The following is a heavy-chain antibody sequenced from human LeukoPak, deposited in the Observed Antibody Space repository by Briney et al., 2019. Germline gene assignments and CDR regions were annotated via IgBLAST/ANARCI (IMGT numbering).Heavy chain of an antibody. V-gene: IGHV1-69*05. CDR2: IIPIFGTA. J-gene: IGHJ3*02. Sequence: VASVKVSCKASGGTFSSYAISWVRQAPGQGLEWMGGIIPIFGTANYAQKFQGRVTITTDESTSTAYMELSSLRSEDTAVYYCARRQYYGSSGLLPGAGAFDIWGQGTMVTVSS. D-gene: IGHD3-22*01. CDR3: ARRQYYGSSGLLPGAGAFDI. CDR1: GGTFSSYA.